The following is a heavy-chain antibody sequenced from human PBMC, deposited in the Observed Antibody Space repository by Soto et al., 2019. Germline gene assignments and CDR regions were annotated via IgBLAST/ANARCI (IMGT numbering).Heavy chain of an antibody. D-gene: IGHD3-22*01. CDR3: ARPDYYNTGSGAFDL. V-gene: IGHV1-18*01. Sequence: GASVKVSCKASGYTFNSHGISWVRQAPGQRLEWMGWISVYDGQTNYAQNFQGRVTMTTDTFTSTAYMELTGLTSGDTAVYYCARPDYYNTGSGAFDLWGQGTMVTV. J-gene: IGHJ3*01. CDR1: GYTFNSHG. CDR2: ISVYDGQT.